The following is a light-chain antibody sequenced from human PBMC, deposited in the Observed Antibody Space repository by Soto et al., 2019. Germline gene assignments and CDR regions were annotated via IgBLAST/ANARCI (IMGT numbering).Light chain of an antibody. CDR2: DAS. J-gene: IGKJ4*01. V-gene: IGKV3-11*01. Sequence: EIVLTQSPVTLSLSPGERATLSCRASQSINNYLAWYQQKPGQPPRLLIYDASNRATAIPVRFSGSGSGTDFTLTISSLEPEDSAGYYCRYRGIWPPGATFGGGTKVEIK. CDR1: QSINNY. CDR3: RYRGIWPPGAT.